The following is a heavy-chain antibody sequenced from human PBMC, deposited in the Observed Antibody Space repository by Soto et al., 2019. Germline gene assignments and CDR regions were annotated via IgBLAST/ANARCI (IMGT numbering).Heavy chain of an antibody. D-gene: IGHD5-18*01. J-gene: IGHJ4*02. Sequence: SVKVSCKASGGTFSSYAISWVRQAPGQGLEWMGGIIPIFGTANYAQKFQGRVTITADESTSTAYMELSSLRSEDTAVYYCARGYSYGPPTDYWSQGTLVTVSS. CDR3: ARGYSYGPPTDY. V-gene: IGHV1-69*13. CDR1: GGTFSSYA. CDR2: IIPIFGTA.